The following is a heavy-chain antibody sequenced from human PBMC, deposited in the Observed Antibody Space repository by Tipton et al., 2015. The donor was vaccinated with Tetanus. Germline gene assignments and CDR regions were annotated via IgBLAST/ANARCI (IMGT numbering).Heavy chain of an antibody. CDR3: ARRGGDFLTGYYDS. V-gene: IGHV4-39*01. Sequence: TLSLTCTVSGGSISSSNYYWGWIRQPPGKGLEWIGRIYYSGSTPYTPSLKSRVTISVDTSKNQFSLELNSVTAADTAVYYCARRGGDFLTGYYDSWGQGTLVTVSS. J-gene: IGHJ4*02. CDR2: IYYSGST. D-gene: IGHD3-9*01. CDR1: GGSISSSNYY.